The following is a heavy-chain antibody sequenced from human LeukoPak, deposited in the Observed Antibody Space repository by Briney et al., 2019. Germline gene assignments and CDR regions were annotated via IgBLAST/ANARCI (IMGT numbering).Heavy chain of an antibody. V-gene: IGHV3-23*01. CDR3: ARVGYYVSGPPL. CDR1: GFTVSSNY. Sequence: GGSLRLSCAASGFTVSSNYMNWVRQAPGKGLEWVSAISGSGGSTYYADSVKGRFTIPRDNSKNTLYLQMNSLRAEDTAVYYCARVGYYVSGPPLWGRGTLVTVSS. J-gene: IGHJ2*01. CDR2: ISGSGGST. D-gene: IGHD3-10*01.